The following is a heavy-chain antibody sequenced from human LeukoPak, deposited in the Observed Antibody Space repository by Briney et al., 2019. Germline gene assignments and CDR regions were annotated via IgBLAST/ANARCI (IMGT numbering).Heavy chain of an antibody. CDR3: ARTIAAAGTGGLAYFDY. J-gene: IGHJ4*02. CDR1: GGSVSSGNYY. Sequence: PSQTLSLTCTVSGGSVSSGNYYWTWIRQPAGKGLEWIGRIYTSGSTNYNPSLKSRVTISIDASKNQFSLRLSSVTAADTAVYYCARTIAAAGTGGLAYFDYWGQGTLVTVSS. D-gene: IGHD6-13*01. V-gene: IGHV4-61*02. CDR2: IYTSGST.